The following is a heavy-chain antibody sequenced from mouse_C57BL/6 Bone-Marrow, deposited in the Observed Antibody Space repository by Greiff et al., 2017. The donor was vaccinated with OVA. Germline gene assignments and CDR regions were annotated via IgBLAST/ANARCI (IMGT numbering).Heavy chain of an antibody. J-gene: IGHJ4*01. CDR2: ISDGGSYT. CDR3: ARDVGKGDAMDY. CDR1: GFTFSSYA. D-gene: IGHD2-1*01. V-gene: IGHV5-4*01. Sequence: EVMLVESGGGLVKPGGSLKLSCAASGFTFSSYAMSWVRQTPEKRLEWVATISDGGSYTYYPDNVKGRFTISRDNAKNNLYLQMSHLKSEDTAMYYCARDVGKGDAMDYWGQGTSVTVSS.